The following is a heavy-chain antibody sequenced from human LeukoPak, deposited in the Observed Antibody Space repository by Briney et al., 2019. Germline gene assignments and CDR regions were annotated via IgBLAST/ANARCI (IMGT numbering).Heavy chain of an antibody. J-gene: IGHJ5*02. CDR1: GGSISSSSYY. D-gene: IGHD5-18*01. V-gene: IGHV4-39*01. CDR3: ARHRRFGTAMVNRFDP. CDR2: IYYSGST. Sequence: PSETLSLTCTVSGGSISSSSYYWGWIRQPPGKGLEWIGSIYYSGSTYYNPSLKSRVTISVDTSKNQFSLKLSSVTAADTAVYYCARHRRFGTAMVNRFDPWGQGTLVTVSS.